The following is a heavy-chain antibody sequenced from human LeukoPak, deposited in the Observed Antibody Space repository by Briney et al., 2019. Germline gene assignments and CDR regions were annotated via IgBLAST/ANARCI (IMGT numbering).Heavy chain of an antibody. J-gene: IGHJ4*02. CDR1: GYTFTSYY. CDR3: ARDSRPSYDSSGYYYPGDY. V-gene: IGHV1-46*01. Sequence: ASVKVSCSVSGYTFTSYYMHRVRQAPGQGLEWMAIINPSGGSTSYAQKFQGRVTMTRDTSTSTVYMELSSMRSEDTAVYYCARDSRPSYDSSGYYYPGDYWGQGALVTVSS. D-gene: IGHD3-22*01. CDR2: INPSGGST.